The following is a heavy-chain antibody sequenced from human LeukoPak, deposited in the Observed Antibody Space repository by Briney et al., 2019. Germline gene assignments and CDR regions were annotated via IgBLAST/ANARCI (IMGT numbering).Heavy chain of an antibody. V-gene: IGHV4-59*08. J-gene: IGHJ2*01. CDR3: ARLSDYDSSPRYFDL. Sequence: PSETLSLTCTVSGGSISSYYWSWIRQPPGKGLEWIGYIYYSGSTNYNPSLKSRVTISVDTSKNQFSLKLSSVTAADTAVYYCARLSDYDSSPRYFDLWGRGTLVTVSS. CDR2: IYYSGST. D-gene: IGHD3-22*01. CDR1: GGSISSYY.